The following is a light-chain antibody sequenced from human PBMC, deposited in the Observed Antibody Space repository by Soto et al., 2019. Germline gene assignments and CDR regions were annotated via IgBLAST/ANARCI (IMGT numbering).Light chain of an antibody. Sequence: EIVLTQSPGTLSLSPGERATLSCRASQIVSTTYVAWYQQKPGQAPRLIIYGASKRATGIPGRFSGSGSGTDFSLTISALEPEDFAVHYCQLYGTSPTMYTFAQGTKLEIK. CDR1: QIVSTTY. V-gene: IGKV3-20*01. CDR3: QLYGTSPTMYT. CDR2: GAS. J-gene: IGKJ2*01.